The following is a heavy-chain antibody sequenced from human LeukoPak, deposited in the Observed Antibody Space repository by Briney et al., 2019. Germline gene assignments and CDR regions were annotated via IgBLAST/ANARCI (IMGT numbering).Heavy chain of an antibody. J-gene: IGHJ3*02. CDR3: ANDIAVAGILRAFDI. V-gene: IGHV4-34*01. Sequence: PSETLSLTCAVYGGSFSGYYWSWIRQPPGKGLEWIGEINHSGSTNYNPSLKSRVTISVDTSKNQFSLKLSSVTAADTAVYYCANDIAVAGILRAFDIWGQGTMVTVSS. D-gene: IGHD6-19*01. CDR1: GGSFSGYY. CDR2: INHSGST.